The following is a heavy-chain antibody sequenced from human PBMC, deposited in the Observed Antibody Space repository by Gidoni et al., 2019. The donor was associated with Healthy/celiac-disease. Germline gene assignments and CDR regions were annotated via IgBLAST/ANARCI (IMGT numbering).Heavy chain of an antibody. Sequence: QLQLQESGPGLVKPSETLSLTCPVSVCSLSSSSYYWGWIRQPPGKGLEWIGSIYYSGSTYYNPSLKSRVTISVDTSKNQFSLKLSSVTAADTAVYYCARISLSPGWFGELFTSFDYWGQGTLVTVSS. CDR2: IYYSGST. D-gene: IGHD3-10*01. V-gene: IGHV4-39*07. CDR3: ARISLSPGWFGELFTSFDY. J-gene: IGHJ4*02. CDR1: VCSLSSSSYY.